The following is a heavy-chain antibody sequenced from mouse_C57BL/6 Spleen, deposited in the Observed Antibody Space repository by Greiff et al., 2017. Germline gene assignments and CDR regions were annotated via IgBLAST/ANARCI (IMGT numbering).Heavy chain of an antibody. J-gene: IGHJ2*01. Sequence: QVQLQQPGAELVRPGSSVKLSCKASGYTFISYWMDWVKQRPGQGLEWIGNIYPSDSETHYNQKFKDKATLTVDKSSSTAYMQLSSLTSEDSAVYYCARNPYYFDYWGQGTTLTVSS. V-gene: IGHV1-61*01. CDR2: IYPSDSET. CDR3: ARNPYYFDY. CDR1: GYTFISYW.